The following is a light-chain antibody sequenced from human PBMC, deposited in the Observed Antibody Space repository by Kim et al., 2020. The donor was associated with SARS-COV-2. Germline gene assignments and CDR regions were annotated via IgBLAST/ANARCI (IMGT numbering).Light chain of an antibody. V-gene: IGKV3-15*01. Sequence: EIVMTQSPATLSVSPGERATLSCRASHSVSNNLAWYQLKPGQPPRLLIYDASTRASGIPARFSGTGSGTDFTLTISSLQSEDFAVYYWQHYNTWPYTFGQGTKLEI. CDR1: HSVSNN. CDR3: QHYNTWPYT. CDR2: DAS. J-gene: IGKJ2*01.